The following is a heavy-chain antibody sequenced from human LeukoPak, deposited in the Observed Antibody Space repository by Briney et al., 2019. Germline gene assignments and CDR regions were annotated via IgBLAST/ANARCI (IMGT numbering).Heavy chain of an antibody. CDR1: GFTFSNAW. D-gene: IGHD2-2*01. CDR3: TTSVYCSSTSCYVGGY. V-gene: IGHV3-15*01. CDR2: IKSKTDGGTT. J-gene: IGHJ4*02. Sequence: PGGSLRLSCAASGFTFSNAWMGWVRQAPGKGLEWVGRIKSKTDGGTTDYAAPVKGRFTISRDDSKNTLYLQMNSLKTEDTAVYYCTTSVYCSSTSCYVGGYWGQGTLVTVSS.